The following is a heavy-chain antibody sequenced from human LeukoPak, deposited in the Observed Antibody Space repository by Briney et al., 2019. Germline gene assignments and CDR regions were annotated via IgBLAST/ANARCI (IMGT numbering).Heavy chain of an antibody. CDR3: VQPTNYFDSGSPPSDY. V-gene: IGHV3-23*01. Sequence: GGSPRLSCAASGFTFSSYAMTWVRQAPGKGLEWVSSISSSGGSTYYADSVKGRFTISRDNSKNTLYLQMNSLRAEDTAVYYCVQPTNYFDSGSPPSDYWGQGTLVTVSS. CDR2: ISSSGGST. J-gene: IGHJ4*02. CDR1: GFTFSSYA. D-gene: IGHD3-10*01.